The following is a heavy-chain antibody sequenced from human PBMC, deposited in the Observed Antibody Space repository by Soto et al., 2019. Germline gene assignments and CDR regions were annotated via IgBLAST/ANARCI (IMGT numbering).Heavy chain of an antibody. V-gene: IGHV3-30-3*01. CDR1: GFTFSSYA. D-gene: IGHD6-19*01. CDR3: ARAKQWLGLDY. Sequence: GGSLRLSCAASGFTFSSYAMNWVRQAPGKGLEWVAVISYDGSNKYYADSVKGRFTISRDNSKNTLYLQMNSLRAEDTAVYYCARAKQWLGLDYWGQGTLVTVSS. CDR2: ISYDGSNK. J-gene: IGHJ4*02.